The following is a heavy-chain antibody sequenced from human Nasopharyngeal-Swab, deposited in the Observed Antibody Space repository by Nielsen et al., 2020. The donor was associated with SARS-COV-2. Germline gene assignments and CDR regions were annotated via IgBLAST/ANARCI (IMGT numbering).Heavy chain of an antibody. Sequence: SCAISGDSVSSNSAAWNWIRQSPSRGLEWLGRTYYRSKWYNDYAVSVKSRITINPDTSKNQFSLQLNSVTPEDTAVYYCARDQGEWLRFGGFDPWGQGTLVTVSS. CDR3: ARDQGEWLRFGGFDP. CDR1: GDSVSSNSAA. D-gene: IGHD5-12*01. CDR2: TYYRSKWYN. J-gene: IGHJ5*02. V-gene: IGHV6-1*01.